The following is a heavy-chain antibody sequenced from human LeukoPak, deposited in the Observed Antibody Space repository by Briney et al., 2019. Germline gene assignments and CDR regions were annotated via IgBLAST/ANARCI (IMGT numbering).Heavy chain of an antibody. J-gene: IGHJ3*02. Sequence: PSQTLSLTCTVSSGSISRGFYYWSWIRQPPGKGLEWIGYIYYSGSTNYNPSLKSRVTISVDTSKNQFSLKLSSVTAADTAVYYCARSGRSQYSSSWYGDAFDIWGQGTMVTVSS. CDR2: IYYSGST. CDR1: SGSISRGFYY. V-gene: IGHV4-61*01. D-gene: IGHD6-13*01. CDR3: ARSGRSQYSSSWYGDAFDI.